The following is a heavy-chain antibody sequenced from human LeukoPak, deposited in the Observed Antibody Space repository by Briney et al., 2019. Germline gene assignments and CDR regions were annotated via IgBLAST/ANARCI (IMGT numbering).Heavy chain of an antibody. CDR3: ARGGFGDYVELADY. CDR2: ISYDGRNK. V-gene: IGHV3-30*03. CDR1: RFTFSNYV. Sequence: GRSLRLSCAASRFTFSNYVMHWVRQAPGKGLDWVALISYDGRNKYYADSVKGRFTISRDNSKNTLYLQMNSLRAEDTALYYCARGGFGDYVELADYWGQGTLVTVSS. D-gene: IGHD4-17*01. J-gene: IGHJ4*02.